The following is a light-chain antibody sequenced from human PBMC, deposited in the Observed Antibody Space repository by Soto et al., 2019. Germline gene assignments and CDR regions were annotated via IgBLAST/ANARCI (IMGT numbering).Light chain of an antibody. CDR3: QQYGTSPWT. J-gene: IGKJ1*01. CDR2: GAS. CDR1: QSVSSSY. Sequence: EIVLTQSPGTLSLSQGERATLSCRASQSVSSSYVAWYQQKPGQAPRLLFYGASSRATGIPDRFSGSGSGTDLTLTISRLEPEDFAVYYCQQYGTSPWTFGQGTKVEIK. V-gene: IGKV3-20*01.